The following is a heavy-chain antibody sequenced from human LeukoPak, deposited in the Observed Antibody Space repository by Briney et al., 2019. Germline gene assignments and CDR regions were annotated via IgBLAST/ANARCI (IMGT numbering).Heavy chain of an antibody. CDR3: AKASRFGYSYGPREYFYYMDV. D-gene: IGHD5-18*01. CDR2: ISGSGGST. CDR1: KFNFSDYG. J-gene: IGHJ6*03. V-gene: IGHV3-23*01. Sequence: GGSLRLSCGDSKFNFSDYGMHWVRQAPGKGLEWVSTISGSGGSTYYADSVKGRVTISRDNSKNTLYLQMNTLRAEDTAVYYCAKASRFGYSYGPREYFYYMDVWGKGTTVTISS.